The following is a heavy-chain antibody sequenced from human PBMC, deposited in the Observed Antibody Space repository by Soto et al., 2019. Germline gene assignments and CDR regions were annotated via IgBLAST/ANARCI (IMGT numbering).Heavy chain of an antibody. J-gene: IGHJ6*03. CDR3: ARDRPPHSIAARLELGVGYYYYYMDV. Sequence: GGSLRLSCAASGFTVSSNYMSWVRQAPGKGLEWVSVIYSGGSTYYADSVKGRFTISRDKSKNTLYLQMNSLRAEDTAVYYCARDRPPHSIAARLELGVGYYYYYMDVWGKGTTVIVSS. CDR2: IYSGGST. V-gene: IGHV3-66*01. CDR1: GFTVSSNY. D-gene: IGHD6-6*01.